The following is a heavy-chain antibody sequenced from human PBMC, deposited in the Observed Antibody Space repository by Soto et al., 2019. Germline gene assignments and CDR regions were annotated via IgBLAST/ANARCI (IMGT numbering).Heavy chain of an antibody. CDR3: ERGSGSSWFAY. Sequence: SVKVSCKPSGYTFTANYSHWVRQAPGQGLEWMGWMATSSGGTRFEPNFQGRVTMTRDTSIAPAYLELTTLKLDDTAIYYCERGSGSSWFAYWGQGTQVTVSS. CDR2: MATSSGGT. V-gene: IGHV1-2*02. CDR1: GYTFTANY. J-gene: IGHJ4*02.